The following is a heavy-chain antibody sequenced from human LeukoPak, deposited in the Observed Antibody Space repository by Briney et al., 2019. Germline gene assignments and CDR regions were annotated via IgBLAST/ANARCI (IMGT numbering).Heavy chain of an antibody. J-gene: IGHJ4*02. CDR2: MNPNSGDT. Sequence: ASVKVSCKAYGYTFTSYDIYWVRQTTGQGLEWMGWMNPNSGDTGYAQKFQGRVTMTRDTSISTAYMELSRLRSDDTAIYYCARGARVVPASIGYWGQGTLVTVSS. V-gene: IGHV1-8*01. D-gene: IGHD2-2*02. CDR3: ARGARVVPASIGY. CDR1: GYTFTSYD.